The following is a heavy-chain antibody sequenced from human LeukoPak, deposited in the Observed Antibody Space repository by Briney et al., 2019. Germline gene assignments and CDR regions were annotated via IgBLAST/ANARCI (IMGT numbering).Heavy chain of an antibody. CDR1: GFTFSSDG. CDR3: ARDLRSAADY. Sequence: GGSLRLSCAASGFTFSSDGMHWVRQAPGKGLVWVSRINTDGSESGTSYADSVKGRFTISRDNAKNTLYLQMNSLRVEDTAVYYCARDLRSAADYWGQGTLVTVSS. J-gene: IGHJ4*02. V-gene: IGHV3-74*01. CDR2: INTDGSESGT.